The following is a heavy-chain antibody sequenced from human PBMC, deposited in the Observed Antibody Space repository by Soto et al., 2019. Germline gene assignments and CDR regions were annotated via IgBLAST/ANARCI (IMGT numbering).Heavy chain of an antibody. J-gene: IGHJ4*02. CDR2: LSYTGST. Sequence: QVELLKESGPGLLKPSETLSLTCTVSGASVSSGSHYWTWIRQHPGKRLEWIGYLSYTGSTNYNPTVKRRITISVDTSKYQFSLQLTSVTAADTAVYFCARGDYTINWPTSHCFANWGQGTLVTVSS. CDR3: ARGDYTINWPTSHCFAN. D-gene: IGHD1-1*01. V-gene: IGHV4-61*01. CDR1: GASVSSGSHY.